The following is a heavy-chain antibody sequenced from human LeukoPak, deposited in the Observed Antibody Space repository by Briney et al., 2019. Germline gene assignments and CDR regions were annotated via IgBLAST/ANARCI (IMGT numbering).Heavy chain of an antibody. J-gene: IGHJ5*02. CDR3: AKETLHGFDN. V-gene: IGHV3-23*01. D-gene: IGHD4-11*01. CDR1: GFTFNNYA. Sequence: GGSLRLSCVASGFTFNNYAMCWVRQAPGKGLEWVSAIIRSGGTYYADSVEGRFTISRDNSKNTLYLEMNSLRAEDTAVYYCAKETLHGFDNWGQGTLVTVSS. CDR2: IIRSGGT.